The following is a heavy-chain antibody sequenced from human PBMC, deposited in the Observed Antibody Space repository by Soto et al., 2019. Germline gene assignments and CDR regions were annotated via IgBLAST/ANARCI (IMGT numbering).Heavy chain of an antibody. J-gene: IGHJ4*02. D-gene: IGHD3-10*01. CDR2: ISYDERNI. V-gene: IGHV3-30*04. CDR1: GFIFRNYA. Sequence: QVELVESGGGVVQPGTSLRLSCAASGFIFRNYAMHWVRQAPGKGLEWVADISYDERNIHYPDSVKGRFTISRDNSNNTLFLQMITLRAEDTVVYYCARDTSGFDCWGQETLVTVSS. CDR3: ARDTSGFDC.